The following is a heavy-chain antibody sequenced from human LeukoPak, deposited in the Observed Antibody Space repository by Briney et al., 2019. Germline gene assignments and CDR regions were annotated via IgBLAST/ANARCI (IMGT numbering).Heavy chain of an antibody. D-gene: IGHD3-9*01. CDR3: ARTISKYCFDY. J-gene: IGHJ4*02. CDR2: IYYSGST. V-gene: IGHV4-59*01. CDR1: GGSFSGYY. Sequence: SETLSLTCAVYGGSFSGYYWSWIRQPPGKGLEWIGYIYYSGSTNYNPSLKSRVTISVDTSKNQFSLKLSSVTAADTAVYYCARTISKYCFDYWGQGTLVTVSS.